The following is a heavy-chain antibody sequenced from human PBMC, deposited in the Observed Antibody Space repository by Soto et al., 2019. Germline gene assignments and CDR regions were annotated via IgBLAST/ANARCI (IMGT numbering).Heavy chain of an antibody. CDR1: GFTFSSYS. V-gene: IGHV3-21*01. CDR3: ARDRGIVVVPAAIGMDV. Sequence: EVQLVESGGGLVKPGGSLRLSCAASGFTFSSYSMNWVRQAPGKGLEWVSSISSSSSYIYYADSVKGRFTISRDNAKNSLYLQMNSLRAEDTAVYYCARDRGIVVVPAAIGMDVWGQGTTVTVSS. D-gene: IGHD2-2*01. J-gene: IGHJ6*02. CDR2: ISSSSSYI.